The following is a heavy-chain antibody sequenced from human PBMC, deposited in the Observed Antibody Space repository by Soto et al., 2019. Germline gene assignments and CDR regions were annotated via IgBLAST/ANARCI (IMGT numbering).Heavy chain of an antibody. Sequence: GGSLRLSCAASGFSFSSYGMHWVRQAPGKGLEWVAVISYDGSNKYYADSVKGRFTISRDNAKNTLYLQMNSLRAEDTAVYYCARDPLYYDILTGPTTGRYGMDVWGQGTTVTVSS. CDR3: ARDPLYYDILTGPTTGRYGMDV. D-gene: IGHD3-9*01. J-gene: IGHJ6*02. CDR1: GFSFSSYG. CDR2: ISYDGSNK. V-gene: IGHV3-30*03.